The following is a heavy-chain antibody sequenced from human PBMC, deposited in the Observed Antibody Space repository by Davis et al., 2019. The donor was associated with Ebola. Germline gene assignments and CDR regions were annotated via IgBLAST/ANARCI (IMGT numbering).Heavy chain of an antibody. D-gene: IGHD1-26*01. J-gene: IGHJ3*02. CDR1: GFIFRNYV. Sequence: GESLKISCETSGFIFRNYVMSWVRQAPGKGLEWVSTFGTGGDTYYADSVKGRFAISRDNSRVTLYLQMNSLRVEDTAIYYCVKDTSNIWFDIWGQGTLVTVSS. V-gene: IGHV3-23*01. CDR2: FGTGGDT. CDR3: VKDTSNIWFDI.